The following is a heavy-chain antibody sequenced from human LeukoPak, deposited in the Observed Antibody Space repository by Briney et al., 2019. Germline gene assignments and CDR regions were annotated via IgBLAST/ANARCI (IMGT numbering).Heavy chain of an antibody. Sequence: ASVKVSCKAFGYTFTGYYMHWVRQAPGQGLEWMGWINPNSGGTNYAQKFQGRVTMTRDTSISTAYMELSRLRSDDTAVYYCARDYYASSGYYPFYYYYMDVWGKGTTVTVSS. D-gene: IGHD3-22*01. V-gene: IGHV1-2*02. CDR3: ARDYYASSGYYPFYYYYMDV. CDR2: INPNSGGT. CDR1: GYTFTGYY. J-gene: IGHJ6*03.